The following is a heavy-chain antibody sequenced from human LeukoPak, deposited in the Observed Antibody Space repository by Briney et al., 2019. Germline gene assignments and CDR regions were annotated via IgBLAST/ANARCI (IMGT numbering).Heavy chain of an antibody. Sequence: NPSETLSLTCTVSGGSISSYYWSWIRQPPGKGLEWIGYIYYSGSTNYNPSLKSRVTISVDTSKNQFSLKLSSVTAADTAVYYCARGYCSSTSCYAGSNWFDPWGQGTLVAVSS. D-gene: IGHD2-2*01. CDR1: GGSISSYY. CDR2: IYYSGST. CDR3: ARGYCSSTSCYAGSNWFDP. V-gene: IGHV4-59*01. J-gene: IGHJ5*02.